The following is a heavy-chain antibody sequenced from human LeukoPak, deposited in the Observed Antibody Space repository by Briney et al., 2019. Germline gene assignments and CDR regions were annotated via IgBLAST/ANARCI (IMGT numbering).Heavy chain of an antibody. CDR1: GYTFTSYY. CDR2: INPSGGST. D-gene: IGHD6-6*01. CDR3: ARDAGYSSSSPGDAFGDY. V-gene: IGHV1-46*01. Sequence: ASVKVSCKASGYTFTSYYMHWVRQAPGQGLEWMGIINPSGGSTSYAQKFQGRVTMTRDMSTSTVYMELSSLRSEDTAVYYCARDAGYSSSSPGDAFGDYWGQGTLVTVSS. J-gene: IGHJ4*02.